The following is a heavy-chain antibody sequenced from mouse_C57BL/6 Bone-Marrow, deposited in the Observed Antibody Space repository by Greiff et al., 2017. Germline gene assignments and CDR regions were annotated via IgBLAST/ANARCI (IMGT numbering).Heavy chain of an antibody. CDR3: APYYYGSDYAMDY. V-gene: IGHV1-81*01. J-gene: IGHJ4*01. Sequence: VKLMESGAELARPGASVKLSCKASGYTFTSYGISWVKQRTGQGLEWIGEIYPRSGNTYYNEKFKGKATLTADKSSSTAYMELRSLTSEDSAVYFCAPYYYGSDYAMDYWGQGTSVTVSS. D-gene: IGHD1-1*01. CDR2: IYPRSGNT. CDR1: GYTFTSYG.